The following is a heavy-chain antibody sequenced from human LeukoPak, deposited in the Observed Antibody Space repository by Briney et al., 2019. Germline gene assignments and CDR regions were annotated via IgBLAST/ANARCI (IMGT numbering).Heavy chain of an antibody. CDR3: SRNGLVDFDY. V-gene: IGHV3-49*04. CDR1: GFAFDDFA. J-gene: IGHJ4*02. Sequence: GGSLRLSCTTSGFAFDDFAMSWVRQPAGKGLEWVGFIRRRAYGGAAEYAASVKGRFIISRDDSKGIAYLQMNSLRTEDTAVYYCSRNGLVDFDYWGQGSRVIVSP. CDR2: IRRRAYGGAA.